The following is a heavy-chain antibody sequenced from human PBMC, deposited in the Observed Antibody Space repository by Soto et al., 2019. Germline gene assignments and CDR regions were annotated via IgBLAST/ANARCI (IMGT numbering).Heavy chain of an antibody. Sequence: PSETLSLTCTVSGGSVSSGSYYWSWIRQPPGKGLEWIGYIYYSGSTYYNPSLKSRVTISVDTSKNQFSLKLSSVTAADTAVYYCAREKEGGYSSSRYWGQGTLVTVSS. J-gene: IGHJ4*02. CDR3: AREKEGGYSSSRY. V-gene: IGHV4-61*01. CDR1: GGSVSSGSYY. D-gene: IGHD6-13*01. CDR2: IYYSGST.